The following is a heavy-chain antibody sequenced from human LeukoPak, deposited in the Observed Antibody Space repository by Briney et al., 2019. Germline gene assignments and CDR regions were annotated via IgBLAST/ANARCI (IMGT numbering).Heavy chain of an antibody. Sequence: GGSLRLSCAASGFTFSSYAMSWVRQAPGKGLEWVSAISGSGGSTYYADSVKGRFTISRDNSKNTLYPQMNSLRAEDTAVYYCAKDPTGNYYFDYWGQGTLVTVSS. CDR3: AKDPTGNYYFDY. V-gene: IGHV3-23*01. CDR1: GFTFSSYA. D-gene: IGHD1-1*01. CDR2: ISGSGGST. J-gene: IGHJ4*02.